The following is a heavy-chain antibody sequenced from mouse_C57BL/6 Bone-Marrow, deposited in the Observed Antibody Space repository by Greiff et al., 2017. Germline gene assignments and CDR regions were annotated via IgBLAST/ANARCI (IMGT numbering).Heavy chain of an antibody. J-gene: IGHJ4*01. CDR3: AIYYYGSSYAMDY. V-gene: IGHV2-9*01. D-gene: IGHD1-1*01. Sequence: VKLQESGPGLVAPSQSLSITCTVSGFSLTSYGVDWVRQPPGKGLEWLGVIWGGGSTNYNSALMSRLSISKDNSKSQVFLQMNSLQTDDTAMYYCAIYYYGSSYAMDYWGQGTSVTVSS. CDR1: GFSLTSYG. CDR2: IWGGGST.